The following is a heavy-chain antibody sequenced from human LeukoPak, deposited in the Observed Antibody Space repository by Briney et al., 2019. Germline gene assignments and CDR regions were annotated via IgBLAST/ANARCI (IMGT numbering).Heavy chain of an antibody. V-gene: IGHV3-7*03. Sequence: GGSLRLSCAASGFTFNTYWMSWVRQAPGKGLEWVANMRQDGGEKYYVDSVKGRFTISRDNAKNSLYLQMNSLRAEDTAVYYCARDKQGVGPTHLDYGGQGTLVTVSS. J-gene: IGHJ4*02. D-gene: IGHD1-26*01. CDR2: MRQDGGEK. CDR3: ARDKQGVGPTHLDY. CDR1: GFTFNTYW.